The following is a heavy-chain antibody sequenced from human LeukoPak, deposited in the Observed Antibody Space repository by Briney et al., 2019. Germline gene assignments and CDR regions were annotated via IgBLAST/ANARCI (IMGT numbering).Heavy chain of an antibody. D-gene: IGHD6-13*01. J-gene: IGHJ1*01. CDR2: SHYSVST. CDR3: ASGYSSSWYTYFQH. CDR1: GGSISSSSYY. V-gene: IGHV4-39*07. Sequence: SETLSLTCTVSGGSISSSSYYWGWIRQPPGKGLEWIGSSHYSVSTYDNPSLKSRVTISVDTSKNQFSLKLSSVTAADTAVYYCASGYSSSWYTYFQHWGQGTLVTVSS.